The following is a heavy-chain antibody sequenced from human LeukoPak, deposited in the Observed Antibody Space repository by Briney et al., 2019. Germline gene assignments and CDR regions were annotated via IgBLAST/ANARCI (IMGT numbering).Heavy chain of an antibody. D-gene: IGHD3-10*01. CDR2: ISHDGSNK. Sequence: GGSLRLSRAASGFTFSSYGMHWVRQAPGKGLEWVAVISHDGSNKYYADSVKGRFTISRDNSKNTLYLQMNSLRAEDTAVYYCANENYYGSGSYPDYWGQGTLVTVSS. J-gene: IGHJ4*02. CDR3: ANENYYGSGSYPDY. CDR1: GFTFSSYG. V-gene: IGHV3-30*18.